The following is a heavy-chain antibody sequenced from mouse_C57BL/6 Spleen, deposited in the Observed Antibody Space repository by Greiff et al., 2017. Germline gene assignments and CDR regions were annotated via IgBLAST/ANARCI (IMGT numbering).Heavy chain of an antibody. CDR3: AKGYFDY. CDR1: GYSITSGYY. Sequence: EVKLMESGPGLVKPSQSLSLTCSVTGYSITSGYYWNWIRQFPGNKLEWMGYISYDGSNNYNPSLKNRISITRDTSKHQFFLKLNSVTTEDTATYYCAKGYFDYWGQGTTHAVSS. J-gene: IGHJ2*01. CDR2: ISYDGSN. V-gene: IGHV3-6*01.